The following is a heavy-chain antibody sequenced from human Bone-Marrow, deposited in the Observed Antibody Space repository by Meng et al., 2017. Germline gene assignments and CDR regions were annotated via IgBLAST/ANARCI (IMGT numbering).Heavy chain of an antibody. V-gene: IGHV4-30-4*01. J-gene: IGHJ4*02. D-gene: IGHD2-21*01. CDR1: CGSVSSGDYY. Sequence: QVQLQESGPGLVKPSQGLSLKFTVSCGSVSSGDYYWSWIRQPPGKGLEWIGYIYNSGSTYYNPSLKSRVTISVDTSKNQFSLKLRFVTAADTAVYYCAREGRSHQVGVSVYWGQGNLVTVSS. CDR3: AREGRSHQVGVSVY. CDR2: IYNSGST.